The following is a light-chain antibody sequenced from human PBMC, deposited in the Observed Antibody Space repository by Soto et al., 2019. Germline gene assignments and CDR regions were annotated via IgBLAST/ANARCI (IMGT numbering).Light chain of an antibody. CDR1: SSDVGGYNY. CDR2: EVS. V-gene: IGLV2-14*01. CDR3: SSYTTNSDRV. J-gene: IGLJ1*01. Sequence: QSALTQPASVSGSPGQSITISCTGTSSDVGGYNYVSWYQQHPCKAPKLMIYEVSNRPSGVSHRFSGSKSGNTASLTISGRQAEYEAEYYCSSYTTNSDRVFGPGTKVTVL.